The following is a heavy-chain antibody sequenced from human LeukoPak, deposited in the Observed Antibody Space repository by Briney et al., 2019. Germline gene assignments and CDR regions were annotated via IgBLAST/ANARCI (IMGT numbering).Heavy chain of an antibody. CDR1: GFTFSSYS. D-gene: IGHD5-18*01. CDR3: VVDTAMVIGY. CDR2: ISSSSSTI. J-gene: IGHJ4*02. V-gene: IGHV3-48*04. Sequence: GGSLRLSCAASGFTFSSYSMNWVRQAPGKGLEWASYISSSSSTIYYAASVKGRFTISRDNAKNSLYLQMNSLRAEDTAVYYCVVDTAMVIGYWGQGTLVTVSS.